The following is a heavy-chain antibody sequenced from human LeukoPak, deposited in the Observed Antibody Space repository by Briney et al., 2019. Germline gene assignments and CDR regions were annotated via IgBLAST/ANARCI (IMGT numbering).Heavy chain of an antibody. J-gene: IGHJ6*04. Sequence: SETLSLTCTVSGGSISSSSYYWGWIRQPPGKGLEWIGSIYYSGSTYYSPSLRSRVTISLDTSRNQFSLKLNSVTAADTAVYYCARVGYSSGSWGKGTTVTVSS. D-gene: IGHD6-19*01. CDR2: IYYSGST. CDR1: GGSISSSSYY. V-gene: IGHV4-39*07. CDR3: ARVGYSSGS.